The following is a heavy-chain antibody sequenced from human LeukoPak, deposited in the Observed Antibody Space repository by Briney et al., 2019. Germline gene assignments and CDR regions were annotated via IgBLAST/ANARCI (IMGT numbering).Heavy chain of an antibody. CDR3: ARERPTHDAFDI. CDR1: GGSISSGSYY. J-gene: IGHJ3*02. V-gene: IGHV4-61*02. CDR2: IYTSGST. Sequence: PSETLSLTCTVSGGSISSGSYYWSWIRQPAGKGLEWIGRIYTSGSTNYNPSLKSRVTISVDTSKNQFSLKLSSVTAADTAVYYCARERPTHDAFDIWGQGTMVTVSS.